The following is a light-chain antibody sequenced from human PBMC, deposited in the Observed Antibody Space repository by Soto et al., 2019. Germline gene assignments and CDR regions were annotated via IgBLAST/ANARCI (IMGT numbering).Light chain of an antibody. CDR2: EVS. J-gene: IGLJ1*01. Sequence: QSVLTQPASVSGSPGQSITISFTGTSSDVGGYNYVSWYQQHPGKAPKLMIYEVSNRPSGVSNRFSGSKSGHTASLTISGLQSEDEADYFCTSYTNRTNLDVCGTGTX. CDR1: SSDVGGYNY. CDR3: TSYTNRTNLDV. V-gene: IGLV2-14*01.